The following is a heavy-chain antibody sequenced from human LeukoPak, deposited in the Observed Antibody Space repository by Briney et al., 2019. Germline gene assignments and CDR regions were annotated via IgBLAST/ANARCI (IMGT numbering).Heavy chain of an antibody. V-gene: IGHV4-4*02. CDR3: ARKDPGYSGYSDFDY. D-gene: IGHD5-12*01. CDR2: IYHSGST. Sequence: SETLSLTCAVSGGSISSSNWWSWVRQPPGKGLEWIGEIYHSGSTNYNPSLKSRVTISVDKSKNHFSLKLSSVTAADTAVYYCARKDPGYSGYSDFDYWGQGTLVTVSS. CDR1: GGSISSSNW. J-gene: IGHJ4*02.